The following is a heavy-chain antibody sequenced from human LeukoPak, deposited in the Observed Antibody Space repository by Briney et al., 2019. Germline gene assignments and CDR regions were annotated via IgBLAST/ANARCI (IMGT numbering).Heavy chain of an antibody. V-gene: IGHV4-34*01. CDR2: INHSGST. J-gene: IGHJ5*02. CDR1: GGSLSGYY. CDR3: ARGRPWFCP. Sequence: PETLSLTCAVYGGSLSGYYWSSIRPPPGKGLEWIGEINHSGSTNNNPSLKSRVTISVDTSKNQLSLELSSVTAADTAVYYCARGRPWFCPWGQGTLVTVSS.